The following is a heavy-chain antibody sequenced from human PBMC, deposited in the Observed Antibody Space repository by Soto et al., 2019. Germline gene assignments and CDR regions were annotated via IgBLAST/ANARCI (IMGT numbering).Heavy chain of an antibody. D-gene: IGHD4-4*01. CDR3: AREAMTTVFPDYYYYGMDV. CDR1: GFTFSSYE. CDR2: ISSSGSTI. V-gene: IGHV3-48*03. J-gene: IGHJ6*02. Sequence: PGGSLRLSCAASGFTFSSYEMNWVRQARGKGLEWVSYISSSGSTIYYADSVKGRFTISRDNAKNSLYLQMNRLRAEDTAVYYCAREAMTTVFPDYYYYGMDVWGQGTTVTVSS.